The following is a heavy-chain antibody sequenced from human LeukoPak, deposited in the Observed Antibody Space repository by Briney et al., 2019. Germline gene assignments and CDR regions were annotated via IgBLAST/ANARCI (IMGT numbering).Heavy chain of an antibody. V-gene: IGHV4-34*01. D-gene: IGHD3-3*01. CDR2: INHSGST. CDR3: ARGDYDFWGGYPVAFDI. J-gene: IGHJ3*02. CDR1: GGSISGYY. Sequence: SETLSLTCTVSGGSISGYYWSWIRQPPGKGLEWIGEINHSGSTNYIPSLKSRVTISVDTSKNQFSLKLSSVTAADTAVYYCARGDYDFWGGYPVAFDIWGQGTMVTVSS.